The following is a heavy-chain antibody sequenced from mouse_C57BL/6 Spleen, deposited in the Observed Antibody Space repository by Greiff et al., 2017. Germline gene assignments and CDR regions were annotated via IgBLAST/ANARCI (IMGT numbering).Heavy chain of an antibody. D-gene: IGHD4-1*01. Sequence: VQVVESGPELVKPGASVKISCKASGYAFSSSWMNWVKQRPGKGLEWIGRIYPGDGDTNYNGKFKGKATLTADKSSSTAYMQLSSLTSEDSAVYFCARDWVFDYWGQGTTLTVSS. V-gene: IGHV1-82*01. CDR3: ARDWVFDY. J-gene: IGHJ2*01. CDR2: IYPGDGDT. CDR1: GYAFSSSW.